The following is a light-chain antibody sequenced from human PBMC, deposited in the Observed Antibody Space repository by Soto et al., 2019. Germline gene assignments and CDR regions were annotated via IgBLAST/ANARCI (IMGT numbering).Light chain of an antibody. J-gene: IGLJ2*01. V-gene: IGLV6-57*04. CDR2: EYY. CDR1: SGNIASKY. CDR3: QSYDNYNVV. Sequence: FMLTQPHSVSESPGKTVTISCTRSSGNIASKYVQWYQQRPGSAPSTVIYEYYERPSGVPDRFSGAIDSSSNSASLTISGLKTEDGADYYCQSYDNYNVVFGGGTKLTVL.